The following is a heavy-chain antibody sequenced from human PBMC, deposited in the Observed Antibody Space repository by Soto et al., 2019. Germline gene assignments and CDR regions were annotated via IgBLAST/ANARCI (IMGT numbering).Heavy chain of an antibody. V-gene: IGHV4-61*01. J-gene: IGHJ4*02. CDR1: GASVSSGSFY. CDR2: IYNNETF. D-gene: IGHD6-19*01. CDR3: ARVPLRYSSSHNFDS. Sequence: SETLSLTCSVSGASVSSGSFYWSWILQPPGKGLEWIGFIYNNETFNYNPSLKSRVTLSVDTSKHQFSLKLSSVTAADTAVYYCARVPLRYSSSHNFDSWGQGALVTVSS.